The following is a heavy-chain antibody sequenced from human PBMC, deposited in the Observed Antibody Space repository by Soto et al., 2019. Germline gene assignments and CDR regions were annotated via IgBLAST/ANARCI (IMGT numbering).Heavy chain of an antibody. D-gene: IGHD3-10*01. J-gene: IGHJ6*02. Sequence: QVQLVQSGAEVKKPGASVKVSCKASGYTVIRNGISWVRQAPGQGLEWMGWISAYNGNTEYAQKFQGRVTMTTDTSPSTAYMELRNLRSDDTAVYYCARDSATLVPGVWGQGTTVTVSS. CDR1: GYTVIRNG. CDR3: ARDSATLVPGV. V-gene: IGHV1-18*01. CDR2: ISAYNGNT.